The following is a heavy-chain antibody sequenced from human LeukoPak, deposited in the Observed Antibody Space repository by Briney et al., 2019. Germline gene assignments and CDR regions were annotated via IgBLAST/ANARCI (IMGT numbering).Heavy chain of an antibody. J-gene: IGHJ4*02. Sequence: NPSETLSLTCTVSGVSISSYYWSWIRQPPGKGLERIGYIYYSGSANYNPSLKSRVTISVDTSKNQFSLKLSSVTAADTAVYYCARGYAGATTFDYWGQGTLVTVSS. CDR3: ARGYAGATTFDY. CDR1: GVSISSYY. D-gene: IGHD1-26*01. V-gene: IGHV4-59*01. CDR2: IYYSGSA.